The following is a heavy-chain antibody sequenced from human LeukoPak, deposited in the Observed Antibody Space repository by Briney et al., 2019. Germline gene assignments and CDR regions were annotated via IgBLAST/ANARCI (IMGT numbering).Heavy chain of an antibody. Sequence: SETLSLTCAVYGGSFSGYYWSWIRQPPGKGLEWIGEINHSGSTNYNPSLKSRVTISVDTSKNQFSLKLSSVTAADTAVYYCSGGGIGYDAFDIWGQGTMVTVSS. D-gene: IGHD3-16*01. CDR3: SGGGIGYDAFDI. CDR1: GGSFSGYY. J-gene: IGHJ3*02. V-gene: IGHV4-34*03. CDR2: INHSGST.